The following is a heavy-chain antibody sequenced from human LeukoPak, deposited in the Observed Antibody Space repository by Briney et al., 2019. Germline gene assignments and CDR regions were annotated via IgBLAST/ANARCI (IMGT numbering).Heavy chain of an antibody. D-gene: IGHD3-10*01. J-gene: IGHJ4*02. CDR3: ARVGYYASGPFSYFDY. V-gene: IGHV3-21*01. CDR1: GFTFSSYS. CDR2: ISSGSSHT. Sequence: GGSLRLSCAASGFTFSSYSMNWVRQAPGKGLEWVSSISSGSSHTYYADSMKGRFTISRDNSKNTLYLQMNSLSVEDTAVYYCARVGYYASGPFSYFDYWGQGTLVTVSS.